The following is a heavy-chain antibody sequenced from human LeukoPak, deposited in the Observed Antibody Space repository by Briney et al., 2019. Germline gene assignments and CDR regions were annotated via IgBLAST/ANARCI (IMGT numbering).Heavy chain of an antibody. CDR3: ARGPRGGNWNEALDY. Sequence: GESLQISCKASGYSFTTYWIGWVRRMPGKGLEWMGMFFPGDSDTRKSPSFQDQVTLSADKSLTTAYLQWRSLRASDTALYYCARGPRGGNWNEALDYWGQGTLVTVSS. CDR1: GYSFTTYW. J-gene: IGHJ4*02. D-gene: IGHD1-1*01. V-gene: IGHV5-51*01. CDR2: FFPGDSDT.